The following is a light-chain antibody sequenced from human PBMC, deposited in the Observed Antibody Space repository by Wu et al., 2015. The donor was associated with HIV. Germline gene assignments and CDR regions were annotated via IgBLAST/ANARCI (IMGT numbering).Light chain of an antibody. CDR2: GAS. V-gene: IGKV3-20*01. CDR1: QNIPNDY. Sequence: EIVLTQSPGTLSLSPGERVTLSCKASQNIPNDYLAWYRQNPGQSPRLLIYGASNRATDVPQRISGGGSVTDFNLTISSLEPEDFTVYYCQQYGNSPRTFGQGTKVEVK. J-gene: IGKJ1*01. CDR3: QQYGNSPRT.